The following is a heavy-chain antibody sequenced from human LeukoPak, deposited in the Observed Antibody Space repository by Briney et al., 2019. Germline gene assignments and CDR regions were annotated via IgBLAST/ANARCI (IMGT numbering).Heavy chain of an antibody. J-gene: IGHJ4*02. D-gene: IGHD6-13*01. CDR1: GFTFSSFW. Sequence: GGSLRLSCAASGFTFSSFWMSWVRQVPGKGLEWVGNIKQDGSEKYYVASMKGRFTISRDNAKNSLYLQMNSLRAEDTAVYYCAKPRIAALYYFDYWGQGTLVTVSS. V-gene: IGHV3-7*03. CDR3: AKPRIAALYYFDY. CDR2: IKQDGSEK.